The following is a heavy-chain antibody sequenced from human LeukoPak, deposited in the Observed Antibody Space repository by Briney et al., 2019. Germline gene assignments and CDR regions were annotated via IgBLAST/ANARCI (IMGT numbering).Heavy chain of an antibody. J-gene: IGHJ4*02. CDR2: IDSNTGIP. Sequence: ASVKVSCKASGYTFTNFAMNWVRQAPGQGLEWMGWIDSNTGIPTYAQGFTGRFVFSLDTSVSTVYLQISSLQADDAAVYYCARDPGSQRVNRLARRGDYWGQGTLVTVSS. V-gene: IGHV7-4-1*02. D-gene: IGHD1-14*01. CDR3: ARDPGSQRVNRLARRGDY. CDR1: GYTFTNFA.